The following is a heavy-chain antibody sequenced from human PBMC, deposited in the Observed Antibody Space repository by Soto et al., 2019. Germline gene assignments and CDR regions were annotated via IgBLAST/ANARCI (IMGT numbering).Heavy chain of an antibody. Sequence: ASVKVSCKASGYTFSSYGITWVRQAPGQGLEWMGWITPYNGNTNFVQKLQGRVTMTTDTSTSTTYMELRSLRSDDTAVYYCARWYCSGISCYAGALDIWGQGTMDTGSS. V-gene: IGHV1-18*01. CDR3: ARWYCSGISCYAGALDI. D-gene: IGHD2-2*01. J-gene: IGHJ3*02. CDR1: GYTFSSYG. CDR2: ITPYNGNT.